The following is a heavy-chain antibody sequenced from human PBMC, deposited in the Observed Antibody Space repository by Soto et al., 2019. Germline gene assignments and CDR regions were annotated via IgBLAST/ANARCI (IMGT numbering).Heavy chain of an antibody. Sequence: GGSLILSCAASGFTFSSYGMHWVRQAPGKGLEWVAVISYDGSNKYYADSVKGRFTISRDNSKNTLYLQMNSLRAEDTAVYYCAKDHFEDGYNPDYWGQGTLVTVSS. CDR1: GFTFSSYG. V-gene: IGHV3-30*18. CDR3: AKDHFEDGYNPDY. J-gene: IGHJ4*02. CDR2: ISYDGSNK. D-gene: IGHD5-12*01.